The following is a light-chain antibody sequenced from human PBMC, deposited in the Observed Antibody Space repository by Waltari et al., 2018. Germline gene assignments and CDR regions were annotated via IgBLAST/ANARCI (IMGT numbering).Light chain of an antibody. CDR2: DVS. CDR1: SNDIGLYDY. V-gene: IGLV2-14*01. J-gene: IGLJ3*02. Sequence: QSALTQPASVSGPPGQSITISCTGTSNDIGLYDYVSWYQQYPGNAPKLLIYDVSKRPAGVSNRFAGSKSGNTASLTISGLQAEDEADYYCSSYSRSSTLVVFGGGAKLTV. CDR3: SSYSRSSTLVV.